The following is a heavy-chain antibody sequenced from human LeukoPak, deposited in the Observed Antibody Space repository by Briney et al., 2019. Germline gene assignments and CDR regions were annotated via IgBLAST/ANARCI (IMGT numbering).Heavy chain of an antibody. CDR1: GFTFSSYA. V-gene: IGHV3-23*01. CDR2: ISGSGGST. D-gene: IGHD2-2*02. Sequence: GSLRLSCAASGFTFSSYAMSWVRQAPGKGLEWVSAISGSGGSTYYADSVKGRFTISRDNSKNTLYLQMNSLRAEDTAVYYCAKGPTVVPAAIRGAFGIWGQGTMVTVSS. CDR3: AKGPTVVPAAIRGAFGI. J-gene: IGHJ3*02.